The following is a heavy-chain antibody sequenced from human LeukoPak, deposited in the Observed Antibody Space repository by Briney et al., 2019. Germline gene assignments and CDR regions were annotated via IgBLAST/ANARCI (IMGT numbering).Heavy chain of an antibody. Sequence: ASVKVSCKASGYIFTAYYLHWVRQAPGQGLEWMGWVNPDSGDTKFAQKFQGRVSMTRDTSISTAYMELSGLRSDDTAYYFCARVQYYNILTGSFQYWGQGTLVTVSS. V-gene: IGHV1-2*02. D-gene: IGHD3-9*01. J-gene: IGHJ4*02. CDR3: ARVQYYNILTGSFQY. CDR1: GYIFTAYY. CDR2: VNPDSGDT.